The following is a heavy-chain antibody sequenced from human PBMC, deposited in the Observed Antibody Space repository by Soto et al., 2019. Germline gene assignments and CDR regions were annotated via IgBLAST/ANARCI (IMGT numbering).Heavy chain of an antibody. CDR1: GGTFSAYS. V-gene: IGHV1-69*08. D-gene: IGHD3-10*01. CDR3: AREAGVDNYMDV. CDR2: ITPMYGKI. J-gene: IGHJ6*03. Sequence: QVQLVQSGAEVRKPGSSVKVSCKASGGTFSAYSIDWVRHVPGQGLEWLGRITPMYGKINYAQKWQGRVTIPADTSTNTAYMEVTSLRSEDTAVYYCAREAGVDNYMDVWGKGTAVTVPS.